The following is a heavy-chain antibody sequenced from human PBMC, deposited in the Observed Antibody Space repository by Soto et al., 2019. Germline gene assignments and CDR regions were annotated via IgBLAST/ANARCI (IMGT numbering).Heavy chain of an antibody. V-gene: IGHV4-31*03. Sequence: QVQLQESGPGLVKPSQTLSLTCTVSGDSIISGGYYWSWVRQHPGKGLECIGYTYYSGTTYYNPSLKSRITISVDTSKNQFSLKLSAVTAADTAVYYCARRGDAFDVWGQGTMVTVSS. CDR3: ARRGDAFDV. CDR1: GDSIISGGYY. CDR2: TYYSGTT. J-gene: IGHJ3*01.